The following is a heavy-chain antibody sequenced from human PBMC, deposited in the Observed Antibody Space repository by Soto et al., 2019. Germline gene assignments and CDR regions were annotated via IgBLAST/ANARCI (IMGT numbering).Heavy chain of an antibody. D-gene: IGHD1-26*01. J-gene: IGHJ4*02. Sequence: SVEVSCKASGGTFSSYSISWVRQAPGQGLEWMGGIIPIFGTANYAQKFQGRVTITADKSTSTAYMELSSLRSEDTAVYYCASGDPGYSGSYCYWGQGTLVTVSS. CDR2: IIPIFGTA. V-gene: IGHV1-69*06. CDR1: GGTFSSYS. CDR3: ASGDPGYSGSYCY.